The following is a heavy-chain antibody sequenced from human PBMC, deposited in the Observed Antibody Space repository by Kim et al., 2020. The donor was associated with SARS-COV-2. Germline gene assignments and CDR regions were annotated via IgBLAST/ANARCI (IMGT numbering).Heavy chain of an antibody. CDR3: ARINIIRGFGMDV. D-gene: IGHD3-10*01. CDR1: GGPISSSSYY. Sequence: SVTLSLTCTVSGGPISSSSYYWGWIRQPPGKGLEWIGTIYHTGSTYYNPSLKSRVTISVDTSKDQFSLKVTSVTAADTAVYYCARINIIRGFGMDVWGQGTTVTVSS. V-gene: IGHV4-39*07. J-gene: IGHJ6*02. CDR2: IYHTGST.